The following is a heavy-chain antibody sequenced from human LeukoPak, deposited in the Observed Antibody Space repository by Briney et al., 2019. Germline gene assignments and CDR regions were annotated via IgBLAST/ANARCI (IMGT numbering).Heavy chain of an antibody. D-gene: IGHD6-13*01. J-gene: IGHJ6*03. CDR3: ARGDDGDPCANGQAGSRYYYYYMDV. V-gene: IGHV4-59*11. CDR2: IYYSGST. CDR1: GGSISSHY. Sequence: SSETLSLTCTVSGGSISSHYWSWIRQPPGKGLEWIGYIYYSGSTNYNPSLKSRVTISVDTSKNQFSLKLSSVTAADTAVYYCARGDDGDPCANGQAGSRYYYYYMDVWGKGTTVTVSS.